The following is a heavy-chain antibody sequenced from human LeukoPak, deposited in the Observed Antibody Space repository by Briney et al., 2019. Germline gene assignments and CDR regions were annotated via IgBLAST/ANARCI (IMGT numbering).Heavy chain of an antibody. Sequence: PGRSPRLSCAASGFTLSSYGTHWVRQAPGQGLDWVAVIWYDGSNKYYADSVKGRSTISRDNSKNTLFLQMNSLRAEDTAVYYCSRDPDDYGDYSYFDYWGQGTLVTVSS. CDR2: IWYDGSNK. V-gene: IGHV3-33*01. J-gene: IGHJ4*02. D-gene: IGHD4-17*01. CDR3: SRDPDDYGDYSYFDY. CDR1: GFTLSSYG.